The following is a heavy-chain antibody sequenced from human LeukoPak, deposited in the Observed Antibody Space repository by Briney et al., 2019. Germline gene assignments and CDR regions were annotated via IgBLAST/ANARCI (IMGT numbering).Heavy chain of an antibody. CDR2: IHHSGSP. CDR1: GGSISSNNW. CDR3: ARVNINNWHSCDY. D-gene: IGHD1-1*01. J-gene: IGHJ4*02. Sequence: PSGTLSLTCAVSGGSISSNNWWGWVRQPPGKGLEWIGEIHHSGSPNYNPSLKSRVTISVDKSRNHFSLNLSSVTAADTAVYYCARVNINNWHSCDYWGQGALVTVSS. V-gene: IGHV4-4*02.